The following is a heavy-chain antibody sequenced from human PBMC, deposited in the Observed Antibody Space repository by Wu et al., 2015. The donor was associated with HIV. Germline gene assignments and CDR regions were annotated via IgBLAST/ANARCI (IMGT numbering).Heavy chain of an antibody. D-gene: IGHD2-2*01. V-gene: IGHV1-2*02. CDR3: ARDEGCNSPSCFLLIS. J-gene: IGHJ4*02. CDR1: GYTFTGYY. Sequence: QVQLVQSGAEVKKPGASVKVSCKASGYTFTGYYMHWVRQAPGQGLEWMGWINPNSGGTNYAQKFQGRVTMTRDTSISTAYMELSRLRSDDTAVYYCARDEGCNSPSCFLLISWGQGTLVTVSS. CDR2: INPNSGGT.